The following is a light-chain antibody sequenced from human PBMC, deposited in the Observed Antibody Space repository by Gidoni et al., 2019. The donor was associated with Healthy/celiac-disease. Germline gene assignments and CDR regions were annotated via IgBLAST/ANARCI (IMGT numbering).Light chain of an antibody. Sequence: IVFTQSPGTLSLSPGERATLSCRASQSVSSSYLAWYQQKPGQAPRLLIYGASSRATGIPDRFSGSGSGTDFTLTISRREPEDFAVYYWQQYGSSPGTFGQGTKVEIK. CDR2: GAS. CDR1: QSVSSSY. J-gene: IGKJ1*01. CDR3: QQYGSSPGT. V-gene: IGKV3-20*01.